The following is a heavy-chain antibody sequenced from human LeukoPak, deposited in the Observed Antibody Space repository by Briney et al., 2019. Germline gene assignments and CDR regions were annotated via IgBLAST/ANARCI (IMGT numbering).Heavy chain of an antibody. V-gene: IGHV6-1*01. CDR2: TYYRSKWYN. D-gene: IGHD1-26*01. CDR1: GDSVSINSAA. J-gene: IGHJ4*02. CDR3: TRDYYIVGVTKRFDY. Sequence: SQTLSLTCAISGDSVSINSAAWNWIRQSPSRGLEWLGRTYYRSKWYNDYAVSVKSRITINPDTSKNQFSLQLISVTPEDTAVYYCTRDYYIVGVTKRFDYWGQGTLVTVSS.